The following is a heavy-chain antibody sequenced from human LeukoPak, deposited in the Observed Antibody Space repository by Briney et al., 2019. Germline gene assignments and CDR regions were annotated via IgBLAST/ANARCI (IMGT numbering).Heavy chain of an antibody. CDR2: IYTSGST. V-gene: IGHV4-61*02. CDR3: ARSRLRYYFDY. Sequence: SETLSLTCTVSGGSISSDSYYWSWIRQPAGKGLEWIGRIYTSGSTNYNPSLKSRVTISVDTSKNQFSLKLSSVTAADTAVYYCARSRLRYYFDYWGQGTLVTVSS. J-gene: IGHJ4*02. CDR1: GGSISSDSYY.